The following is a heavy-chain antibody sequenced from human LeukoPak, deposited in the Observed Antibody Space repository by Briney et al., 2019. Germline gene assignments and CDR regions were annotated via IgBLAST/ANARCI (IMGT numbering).Heavy chain of an antibody. Sequence: GGSLRLSCAASGFSFSDHYVDWVRQAPGKGLEWVGRIRDKANSHTTEYAASVEGRFTISKDDSKNSLYLQMNSLKTDDTAVDYCTRGFCSGGTCYSGDFLGQGTLVTVSS. CDR2: IRDKANSHTT. CDR1: GFSFSDHY. V-gene: IGHV3-72*01. CDR3: TRGFCSGGTCYSGDF. D-gene: IGHD2-15*01. J-gene: IGHJ4*02.